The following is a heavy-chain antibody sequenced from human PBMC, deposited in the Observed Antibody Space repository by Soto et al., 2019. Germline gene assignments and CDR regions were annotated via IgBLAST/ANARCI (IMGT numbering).Heavy chain of an antibody. D-gene: IGHD1-1*01. CDR3: ARGSTMTLYGLDV. CDR2: IYYSGNT. J-gene: IGHJ6*02. Sequence: PSETLSLTCTVSDDSIRTGGYYWGWIRHHPGKGLEWLGYIYYSGNTYYNPSLQSRVLISIDMSRYHFSLKLNSVTAADAAVYYCARGSTMTLYGLDVWGQGTTVTVSS. V-gene: IGHV4-31*03. CDR1: DDSIRTGGYY.